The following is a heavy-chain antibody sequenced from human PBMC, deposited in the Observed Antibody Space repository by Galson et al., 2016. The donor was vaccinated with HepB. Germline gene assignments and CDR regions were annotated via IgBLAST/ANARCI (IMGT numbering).Heavy chain of an antibody. V-gene: IGHV3-74*01. D-gene: IGHD3-22*01. Sequence: SLRLSCAASGFTFSSYWMHWVRQAPGKGLVWVSRINSDGSSTNYADSVKGRFTISRDNAKNKLYLQMNSLRAEDTAVYYCARSNYGWYYYDTSGYYYFDYWGQGTLVTVSS. CDR2: INSDGSST. CDR3: ARSNYGWYYYDTSGYYYFDY. CDR1: GFTFSSYW. J-gene: IGHJ4*02.